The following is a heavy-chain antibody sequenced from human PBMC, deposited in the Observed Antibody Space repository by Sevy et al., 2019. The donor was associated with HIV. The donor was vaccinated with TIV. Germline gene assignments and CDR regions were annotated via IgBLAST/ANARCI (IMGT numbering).Heavy chain of an antibody. Sequence: GGSLRLSCAASGFTFSSYSMNWVRQAPGKGLEWVSSISSSSSYIYYADSVKGRFTISRDNAKNSLYLQMNSLRAEDTAVYYCARDQYSYEYEYYYYGMDVWGQGTTVTVSS. J-gene: IGHJ6*02. CDR1: GFTFSSYS. D-gene: IGHD5-12*01. V-gene: IGHV3-21*01. CDR2: ISSSSSYI. CDR3: ARDQYSYEYEYYYYGMDV.